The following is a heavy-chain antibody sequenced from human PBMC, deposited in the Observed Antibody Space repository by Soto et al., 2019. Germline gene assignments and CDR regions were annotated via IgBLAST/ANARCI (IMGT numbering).Heavy chain of an antibody. V-gene: IGHV3-30*19. Sequence: QVQLVESGGGVVQPGRSLRLSCEASGFIFSTYGMHWVRQAPGKGLEWVAVIWYDGSNKYYADSVKGRFTISRDNSKNTLYLQMNSLRAEDTAVYYCARDLLTYGMDVWGQGTTVTVSS. J-gene: IGHJ6*02. CDR1: GFIFSTYG. CDR2: IWYDGSNK. CDR3: ARDLLTYGMDV.